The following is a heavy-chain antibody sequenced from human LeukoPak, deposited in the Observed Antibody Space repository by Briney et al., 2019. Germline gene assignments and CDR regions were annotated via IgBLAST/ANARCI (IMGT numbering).Heavy chain of an antibody. CDR3: TRDVSKRISCYDF. CDR2: ISSSGSTI. CDR1: GGSISSSSYY. V-gene: IGHV3-11*04. J-gene: IGHJ4*02. Sequence: PSETLSLTCTVSGGSISSSSYYWGWIRQAPGKGLEWVSYISSSGSTIYYADSVKGRFTISRDNAKSSVHLRMNSLRAEDTAVYYCTRDVSKRISCYDFWGQGTLVTVSS. D-gene: IGHD2-2*01.